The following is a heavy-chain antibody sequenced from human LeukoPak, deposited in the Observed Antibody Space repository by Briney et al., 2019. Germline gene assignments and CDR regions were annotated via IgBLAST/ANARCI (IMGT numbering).Heavy chain of an antibody. Sequence: PSETLSLTCTVSGASISSAYWSWIRQPPGKGLEWIGYIYYTGSTNYNPSLKSRVTISVDMSKNQFSLQLSSVTAADKAAYYCARLGIYPIQGYNYNYHYMDVWAKGTTVTVSS. CDR1: GASISSAY. V-gene: IGHV4-59*08. CDR3: ARLGIYPIQGYNYNYHYMDV. J-gene: IGHJ6*03. CDR2: IYYTGST. D-gene: IGHD1-1*01.